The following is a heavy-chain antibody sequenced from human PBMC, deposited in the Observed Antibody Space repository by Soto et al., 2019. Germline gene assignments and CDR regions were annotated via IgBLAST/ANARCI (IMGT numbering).Heavy chain of an antibody. J-gene: IGHJ4*02. D-gene: IGHD4-17*01. V-gene: IGHV4-61*01. CDR3: ARTTAVPNTLRSRNYFDY. CDR1: GASVSDKTFY. Sequence: PSETLSLTCSVSGASVSDKTFYWSWLRQSPGKGLEWIGYIYYSGTTNYNPSLKGRFTISVDTSKNQFSLRLNSVTAADTALYYCARTTAVPNTLRSRNYFDYWGQGMLVTVSS. CDR2: IYYSGTT.